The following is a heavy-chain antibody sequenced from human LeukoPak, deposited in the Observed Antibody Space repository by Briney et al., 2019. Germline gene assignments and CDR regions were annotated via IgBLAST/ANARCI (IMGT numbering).Heavy chain of an antibody. D-gene: IGHD5-12*01. J-gene: IGHJ4*02. CDR2: INPNSGGT. V-gene: IGHV1-2*02. CDR3: VGYSGYDNTFDY. Sequence: ASVKVSCKASGYTFTGYYMHWVRQAPGQGLEWMGWINPNSGGTSYAQKFQGRVTMTRDTSISTAYVELSRLRSDDTAVYYCVGYSGYDNTFDYWGQGTLVTVSS. CDR1: GYTFTGYY.